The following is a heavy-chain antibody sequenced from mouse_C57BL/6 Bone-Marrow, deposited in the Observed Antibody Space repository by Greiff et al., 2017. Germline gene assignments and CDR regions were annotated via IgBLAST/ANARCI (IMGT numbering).Heavy chain of an antibody. CDR2: ISDGGSYT. CDR1: GFTFSSYA. V-gene: IGHV5-4*01. J-gene: IGHJ2*01. CDR3: ARESANWDYFDY. Sequence: EVKLVESGGGLVKPGGSLKLSCAASGFTFSSYAMSWVRQTPEKRLEWVATISDGGSYTYYPDNVKGRFTISRDNAKNNLYLQMSHLKSEDTAMXYCARESANWDYFDYWGQGTTLTVSS. D-gene: IGHD4-1*01.